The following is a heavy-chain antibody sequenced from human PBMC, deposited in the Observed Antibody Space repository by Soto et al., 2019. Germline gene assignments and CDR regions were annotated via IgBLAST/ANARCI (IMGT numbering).Heavy chain of an antibody. CDR2: ISSSSSYI. V-gene: IGHV3-21*01. Sequence: EVQLVESGGGLVKPGGSLRLSCAASGFTFSSYSMNWVRQAPGKGLEWVSSISSSSSYIYYADSVKGRFTISRDNAKNSLYLQMNSLRAEDTAVYYCARDQTTPYYYYGMDVWGQGTTVTVSS. J-gene: IGHJ6*02. D-gene: IGHD4-17*01. CDR1: GFTFSSYS. CDR3: ARDQTTPYYYYGMDV.